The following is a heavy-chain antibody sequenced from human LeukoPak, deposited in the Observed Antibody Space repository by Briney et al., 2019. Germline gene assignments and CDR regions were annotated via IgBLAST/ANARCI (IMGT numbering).Heavy chain of an antibody. Sequence: SETLSLTCTVSGGAIDTYYWNWIRQPAGKGLEWIGRIYTSGSTNYNPSLKSRVTMSVDTSKNQFSLMLSSVTAADTAVYYCASERTILNYFDYWGQGTLVTVSS. CDR2: IYTSGST. J-gene: IGHJ4*02. D-gene: IGHD3-3*01. CDR3: ASERTILNYFDY. CDR1: GGAIDTYY. V-gene: IGHV4-4*07.